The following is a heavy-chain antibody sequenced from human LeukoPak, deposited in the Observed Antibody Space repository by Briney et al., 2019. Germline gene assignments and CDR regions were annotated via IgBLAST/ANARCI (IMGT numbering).Heavy chain of an antibody. CDR3: ARGRIAAADAFDI. Sequence: SETLSLTCAVYGGSFSGYYWSWIRQPPGKGLEWIGEINHSGSTNYNPSLKSRVTISVDTSKNQFSLKLSSVTAADTAVYYCARGRIAAADAFDIWGQGTTVTVSS. J-gene: IGHJ3*02. CDR2: INHSGST. D-gene: IGHD6-13*01. CDR1: GGSFSGYY. V-gene: IGHV4-34*01.